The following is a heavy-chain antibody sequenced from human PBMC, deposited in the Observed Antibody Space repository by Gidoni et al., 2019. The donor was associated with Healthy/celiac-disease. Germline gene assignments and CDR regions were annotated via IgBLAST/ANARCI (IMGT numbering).Heavy chain of an antibody. CDR1: GFTFGSYA. CDR2: ISYDGSNK. V-gene: IGHV3-30*04. Sequence: QVQMVESGGGVVQPGRSLRLSCAASGFTFGSYAMHWVRQAPGKGLEWVAVISYDGSNKYYADNSKNTLYLQMNSLRAEDTAVYYCARGVTVTTFDPWGQGTLVTVSS. CDR3: ARGVTVTTFDP. J-gene: IGHJ5*02. D-gene: IGHD4-17*01.